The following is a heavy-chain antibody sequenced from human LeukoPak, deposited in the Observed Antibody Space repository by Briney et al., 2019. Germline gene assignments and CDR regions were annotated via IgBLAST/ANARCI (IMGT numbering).Heavy chain of an antibody. Sequence: KPSETLSLTCAVYGGSFSGFYWSRIRQPPGKGLEWIGEINHSGSTNYNPSLKSRVTISVDTSKNQFSLKLSSVTAADTAVYYCARGAYDSSGYHLGYLDYWGQGTLLTVSS. CDR3: ARGAYDSSGYHLGYLDY. V-gene: IGHV4-34*01. J-gene: IGHJ4*02. D-gene: IGHD3-22*01. CDR1: GGSFSGFY. CDR2: INHSGST.